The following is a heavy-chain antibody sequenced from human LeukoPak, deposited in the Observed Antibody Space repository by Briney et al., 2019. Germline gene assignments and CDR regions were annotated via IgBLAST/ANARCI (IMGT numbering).Heavy chain of an antibody. J-gene: IGHJ4*02. CDR2: ISGSGGST. V-gene: IGHV3-23*01. CDR1: RFTFSNYA. Sequence: GGSLRLSCAASRFTFSNYAMSWVRQAPGKGLEWVSAISGSGGSTYYADSVKGRFTISRDNSKNTLYLQMNSLRTEDTAVYYCAKDWSAYSKVWTYDYWGQGTLVTVSS. CDR3: AKDWSAYSKVWTYDY. D-gene: IGHD6-13*01.